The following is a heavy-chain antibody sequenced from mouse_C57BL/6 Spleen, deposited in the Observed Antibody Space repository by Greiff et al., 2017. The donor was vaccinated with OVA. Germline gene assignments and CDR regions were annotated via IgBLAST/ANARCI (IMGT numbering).Heavy chain of an antibody. J-gene: IGHJ1*03. CDR2: ISYDGSN. V-gene: IGHV3-6*01. Sequence: VHLVESGPGLVKPSQSLSLTCSVTGYSITSGYYWNWIRQFPGNKLEWMGYISYDGSNNYNPSLKNRISITRDTSKNQFFLKLNSVTTEDTATYYCARDKGITTAVAGGYFDVWGTGTTVTVSS. D-gene: IGHD1-1*01. CDR3: ARDKGITTAVAGGYFDV. CDR1: GYSITSGYY.